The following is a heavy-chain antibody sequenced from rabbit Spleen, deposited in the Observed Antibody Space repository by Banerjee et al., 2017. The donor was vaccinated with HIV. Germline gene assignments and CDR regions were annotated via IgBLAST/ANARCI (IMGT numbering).Heavy chain of an antibody. J-gene: IGHJ6*01. CDR1: GVSFSISSY. D-gene: IGHD1-1*01. V-gene: IGHV1S40*01. CDR2: IDAGSSTFT. CDR3: ARDTSSSFSSYGMDL. Sequence: QSLEESGGDLVKPGASLTLTCTASGVSFSISSYMCWVRQAPGKGLEWIACIDAGSSTFTYYATWAKGRFTISKTSSTTVTLQMPRLTAADTATYFCARDTSSSFSSYGMDLWGPGTLVTVS.